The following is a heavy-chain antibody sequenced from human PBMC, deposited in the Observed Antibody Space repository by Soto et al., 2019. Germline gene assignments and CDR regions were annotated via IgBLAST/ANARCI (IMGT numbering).Heavy chain of an antibody. J-gene: IGHJ5*02. CDR3: ARPLRSYGLGIPLS. D-gene: IGHD3-10*01. Sequence: QVQLVQSGDEVKKPGASVKVSCKASGYTFTHYSMHWVRQAPGQRLECMGWINTGNGDTKYSQNFQDRVTITRDTSASTAYMELSGLRSEDTAVYYCARPLRSYGLGIPLSLGQGTLVTVSS. CDR1: GYTFTHYS. V-gene: IGHV1-3*04. CDR2: INTGNGDT.